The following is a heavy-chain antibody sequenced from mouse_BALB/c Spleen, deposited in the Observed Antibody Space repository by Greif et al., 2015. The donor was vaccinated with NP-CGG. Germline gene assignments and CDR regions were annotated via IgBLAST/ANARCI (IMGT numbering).Heavy chain of an antibody. J-gene: IGHJ4*01. D-gene: IGHD2-1*01. CDR2: IDTSDSYT. V-gene: IGHV1-69*01. Sequence: QVQLQQSGAELVMPGASVKMSCKASGYTFTDYWMHWVKQRPGQGLEWIGAIDTSDSYTSYNQKFKGKATLTVDESSSTAYMQLSSLTSEDSAVYYCARDGNYSYYAMDYWGQGTSVTVSS. CDR1: GYTFTDYW. CDR3: ARDGNYSYYAMDY.